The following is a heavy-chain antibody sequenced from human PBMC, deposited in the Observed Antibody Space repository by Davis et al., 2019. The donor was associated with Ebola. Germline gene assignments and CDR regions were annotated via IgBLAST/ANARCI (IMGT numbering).Heavy chain of an antibody. Sequence: PGGSLRLSCAASGFTFSSYAMHWVRQAPGKGLEWVAVISYDGSNKYYADSVKGRFTISRDNSKNTLYLQMNSLRAEDTAVYYCATDGVTPFYDFWSGSMPPYGMDVWGQGTTVTVSS. CDR3: ATDGVTPFYDFWSGSMPPYGMDV. CDR2: ISYDGSNK. D-gene: IGHD3-3*01. CDR1: GFTFSSYA. J-gene: IGHJ6*02. V-gene: IGHV3-30-3*02.